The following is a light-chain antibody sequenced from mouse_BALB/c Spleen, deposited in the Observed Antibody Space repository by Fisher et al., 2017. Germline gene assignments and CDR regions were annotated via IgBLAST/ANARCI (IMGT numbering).Light chain of an antibody. V-gene: IGKV4-80*01. Sequence: IVITQTTAIMSASLGEEITLTCSASSSVSYMHWYQQKSGTSPKLLIYSTSNLASGVPGRFSGSGSGNSYSLTISSMEAEDAATYYCQQWSSYPLTFGAGTKLELK. CDR2: STS. J-gene: IGKJ5*01. CDR1: SSVSY. CDR3: QQWSSYPLT.